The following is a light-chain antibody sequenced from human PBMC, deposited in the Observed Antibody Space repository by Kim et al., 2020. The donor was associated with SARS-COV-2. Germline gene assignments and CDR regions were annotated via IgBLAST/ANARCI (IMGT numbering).Light chain of an antibody. Sequence: QSVLTQPPSVSGAPGQRVTISCTGRSSNIGAGYDVHWYQQLPGTAPKLLIYGNSNRPSGVPDRFSGSKSGTSASLAITGLQAEDEADYYCQSYDSNLSGYVFGTGTKVTVL. V-gene: IGLV1-40*01. CDR3: QSYDSNLSGYV. CDR1: SSNIGAGYD. CDR2: GNS. J-gene: IGLJ1*01.